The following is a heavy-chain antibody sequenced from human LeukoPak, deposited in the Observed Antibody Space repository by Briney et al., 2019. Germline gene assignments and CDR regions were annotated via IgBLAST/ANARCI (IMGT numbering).Heavy chain of an antibody. Sequence: GGSLRLSCATSGFTFSSYAMSWVRQAPGKGLEWVSAIISGSGGSTYYADSVKGRFTTSRDNAKNSLYLQMNSLRAEDTALYYCAKDSRGSGSRYYGMDVWGQGTTVTVSS. CDR1: GFTFSSYA. J-gene: IGHJ6*02. V-gene: IGHV3-23*01. CDR2: IISGSGGST. D-gene: IGHD3-10*01. CDR3: AKDSRGSGSRYYGMDV.